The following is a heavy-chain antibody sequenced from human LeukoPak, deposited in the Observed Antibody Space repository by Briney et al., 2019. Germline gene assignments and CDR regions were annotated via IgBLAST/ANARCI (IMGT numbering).Heavy chain of an antibody. D-gene: IGHD3-10*01. CDR1: GGSISSGSYY. CDR3: ARESTGFGEFVWFDP. CDR2: IYTSGST. Sequence: PSQTLSLTCTVSGGSISSGSYYWSWIRQPAGKGLEWIGRIYTSGSTNYNPSLKSRVTISVDTSKNQFSLKLSSVTAADTAVYCCARESTGFGEFVWFDPWGQGTLVTVSS. J-gene: IGHJ5*02. V-gene: IGHV4-61*02.